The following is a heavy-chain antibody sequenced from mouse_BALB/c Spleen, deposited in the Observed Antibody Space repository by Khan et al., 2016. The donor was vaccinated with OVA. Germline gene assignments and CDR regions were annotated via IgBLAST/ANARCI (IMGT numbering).Heavy chain of an antibody. J-gene: IGHJ3*01. CDR3: AREGAYYRSDGWFSY. D-gene: IGHD2-14*01. V-gene: IGHV1-4*01. CDR1: GYTFTTYT. Sequence: VKLLESGAELARPGASVKMSCKASGYTFTTYTMHWVQQRPGQGLEWIGYINPSNGYTNYNQKFKDKSTLTADKSSSTAYMQLSSLTSDYSAVYYCAREGAYYRSDGWFSYWGQGTLVTVSA. CDR2: INPSNGYT.